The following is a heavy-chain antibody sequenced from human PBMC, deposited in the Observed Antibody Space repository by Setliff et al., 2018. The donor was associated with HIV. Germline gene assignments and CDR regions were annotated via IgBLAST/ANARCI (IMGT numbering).Heavy chain of an antibody. J-gene: IGHJ4*02. CDR2: ISGSGGTT. D-gene: IGHD3-22*01. CDR1: GGSFSGYY. V-gene: IGHV3-23*01. CDR3: AGWKGDYYDSSGTNGY. Sequence: ETLSLTCAVYGGSFSGYYWSWVRQAPGKGLEWVSVISGSGGTTYYADFVKGRFTISRDNSKNTLYLQMNSLKTEDTAVYYCAGWKGDYYDSSGTNGYWGQGTLVTVSS.